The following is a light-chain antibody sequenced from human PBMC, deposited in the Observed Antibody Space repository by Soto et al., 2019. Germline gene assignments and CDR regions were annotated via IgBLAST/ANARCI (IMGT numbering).Light chain of an antibody. Sequence: EIVMTQSPVTLSVSPGERATLSCRASPSVSSNLAWYQKKPGQAPRLLIYGASSRATGIPDRFSGSGSGTDFTLTISRLEPEDFAVYYGQQYGSSPLTFGGGTKVDIK. CDR1: PSVSSN. CDR2: GAS. J-gene: IGKJ4*01. CDR3: QQYGSSPLT. V-gene: IGKV3-20*01.